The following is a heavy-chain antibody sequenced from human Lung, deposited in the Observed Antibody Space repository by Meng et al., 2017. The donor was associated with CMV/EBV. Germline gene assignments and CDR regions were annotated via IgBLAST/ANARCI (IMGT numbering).Heavy chain of an antibody. CDR3: ASLRYSSGWLYYYYGMDV. CDR2: ISSSSSYI. Sequence: SXAASGFTFSSYSMNWVRQAPGKGLEWVSSISSSSSYIYYADSVKGRFTISRDNAKNSLYLQMNSLRAEDTAVYYCASLRYSSGWLYYYYGMDVWXQGTTVTVSS. D-gene: IGHD6-19*01. J-gene: IGHJ6*02. CDR1: GFTFSSYS. V-gene: IGHV3-21*01.